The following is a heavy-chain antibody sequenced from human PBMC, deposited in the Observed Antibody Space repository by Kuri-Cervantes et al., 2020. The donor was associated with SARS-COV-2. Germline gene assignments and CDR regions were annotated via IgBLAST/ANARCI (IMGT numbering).Heavy chain of an antibody. V-gene: IGHV4-34*01. Sequence: GSLRLSCTVSGGSITSYYWSWIRQPPGKGLEWIGEINHSGSTNYNPSLKSRVTISVDTSKNQFSLKLSSVTAADTAVYYCARDAWSHRSSVGHSGYYYYYYGMDVWGQGTTVTVSS. CDR1: GGSITSYY. J-gene: IGHJ6*02. CDR3: ARDAWSHRSSVGHSGYYYYYYGMDV. CDR2: INHSGST. D-gene: IGHD3-10*01.